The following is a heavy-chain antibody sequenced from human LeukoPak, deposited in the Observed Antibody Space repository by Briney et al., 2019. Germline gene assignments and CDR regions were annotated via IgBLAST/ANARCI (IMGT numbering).Heavy chain of an antibody. J-gene: IGHJ5*02. Sequence: SETLSLTCGVSGYSISSGYWAWIRQPPGKGLEWIASIYHSGTTYSNPSLQSGVIPSVGTSTKRFSLMLRAVTAADTAAYYCARDPAMTFNWFDPWGQGTLVIVSS. CDR1: GYSISSGY. CDR2: IYHSGTT. CDR3: ARDPAMTFNWFDP. D-gene: IGHD2-21*02. V-gene: IGHV4-38-2*02.